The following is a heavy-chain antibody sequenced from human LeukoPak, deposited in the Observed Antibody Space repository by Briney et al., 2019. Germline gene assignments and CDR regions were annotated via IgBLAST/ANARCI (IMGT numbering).Heavy chain of an antibody. Sequence: SETLSLACTVSGGSISSSSYYWGWIRQPPGKGLEWIGSIYYSRSTYYNPSLKSRVTISVDTSKNQFSLKLSSVTAADTAVYYCARGRQQWLVRSYYFDYWGQGTLVTVSS. D-gene: IGHD6-19*01. CDR2: IYYSRST. V-gene: IGHV4-39*01. CDR1: GGSISSSSYY. CDR3: ARGRQQWLVRSYYFDY. J-gene: IGHJ4*02.